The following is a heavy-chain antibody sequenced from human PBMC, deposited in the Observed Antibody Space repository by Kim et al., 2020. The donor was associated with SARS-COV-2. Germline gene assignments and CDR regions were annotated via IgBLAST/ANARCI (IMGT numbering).Heavy chain of an antibody. Sequence: SETLSLTCAVYGGSFSGYYWSWIRQPPGKGLEWIGEINHSGSTNYNPSLKSRVTISVDTSKNQFSLKLSSVTAADTAVYYCARGRPRPYYDFWSGYYNWFDPWGQGTLVTVSS. CDR3: ARGRPRPYYDFWSGYYNWFDP. D-gene: IGHD3-3*01. J-gene: IGHJ5*02. CDR1: GGSFSGYY. V-gene: IGHV4-34*01. CDR2: INHSGST.